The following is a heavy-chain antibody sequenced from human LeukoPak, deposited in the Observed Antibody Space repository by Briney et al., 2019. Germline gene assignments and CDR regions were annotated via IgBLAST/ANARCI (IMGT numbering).Heavy chain of an antibody. CDR2: ISYDGGNK. CDR1: GFTFSSYG. V-gene: IGHV3-30*18. CDR3: AKDGDYYDSSGYSPGWGT. J-gene: IGHJ4*02. D-gene: IGHD3-22*01. Sequence: GGSLRLSCAASGFTFSSYGMHWVRQAPGKGLEWVAVISYDGGNKYYADSVKGRFTISRDNSKNTLYLQMNSLRAEDTAVYYCAKDGDYYDSSGYSPGWGTWGQGTLVTVSS.